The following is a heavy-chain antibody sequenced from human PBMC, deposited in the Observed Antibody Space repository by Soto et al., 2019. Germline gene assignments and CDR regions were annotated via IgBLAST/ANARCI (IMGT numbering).Heavy chain of an antibody. CDR2: TSYVGSNK. J-gene: IGHJ4*02. Sequence: GGSLRLSCAASGFTFSSYGMHWVRQAPGKGLEWVAVTSYVGSNKYYADSVKGRFTISRDNSKNTLYLQMNSLRAEDTAVYYCAKDPSDGYNHLFDYWGQGTLVTVSS. D-gene: IGHD5-12*01. CDR3: AKDPSDGYNHLFDY. CDR1: GFTFSSYG. V-gene: IGHV3-30*18.